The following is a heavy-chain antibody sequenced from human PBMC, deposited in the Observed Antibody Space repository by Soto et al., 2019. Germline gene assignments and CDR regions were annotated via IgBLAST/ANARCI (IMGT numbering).Heavy chain of an antibody. D-gene: IGHD2-2*01. V-gene: IGHV1-58*01. CDR2: IVVGSGNT. J-gene: IGHJ6*02. Sequence: AASVKVSCKASGFTFTSSAVQWVRQARGQRLEWIGWIVVGSGNTNYAQKFQERVTITRDMSTSTAYMELSSLRSEDTAVYYCAAGGGYCSSTSCYLYYYGMDVWGQGTMVTVSS. CDR1: GFTFTSSA. CDR3: AAGGGYCSSTSCYLYYYGMDV.